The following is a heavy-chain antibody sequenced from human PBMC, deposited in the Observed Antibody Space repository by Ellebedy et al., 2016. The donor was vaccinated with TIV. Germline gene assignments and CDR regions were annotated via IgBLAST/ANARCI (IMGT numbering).Heavy chain of an antibody. V-gene: IGHV3-11*01. J-gene: IGHJ4*02. CDR1: GFTFGDYF. Sequence: GESLKISCTASGFTFGDYFMSWVRQAPGKGLEWVSYITNVGSTTYYADSVKGRFTVARDNAKNSVYLQMNSLRVDDTAVYYCVTWGQSYGRWGQGSLVTISS. D-gene: IGHD3-16*01. CDR2: ITNVGSTT. CDR3: VTWGQSYGR.